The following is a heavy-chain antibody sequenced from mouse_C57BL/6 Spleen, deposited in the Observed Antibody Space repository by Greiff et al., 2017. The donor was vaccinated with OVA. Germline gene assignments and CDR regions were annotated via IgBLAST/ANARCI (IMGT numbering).Heavy chain of an antibody. CDR1: GFTFSSYA. CDR2: ISDGGSYT. Sequence: EVKLMESGGGLVKPGGSLKLSCAASGFTFSSYAMSWVRQTPEKRLEWVATISDGGSYTYYPDNVKGRFTISRDNAKNNLYLQMSHLKSEDTAMYYCARDRGPGDAMDYWGQGTSVTVSS. CDR3: ARDRGPGDAMDY. J-gene: IGHJ4*01. V-gene: IGHV5-4*01.